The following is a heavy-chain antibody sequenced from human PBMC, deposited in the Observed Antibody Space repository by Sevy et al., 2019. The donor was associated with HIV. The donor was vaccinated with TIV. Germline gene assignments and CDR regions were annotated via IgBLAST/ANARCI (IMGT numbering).Heavy chain of an antibody. CDR3: AREGCTKPHDY. Sequence: AGSLRLSCAASGFTFSKYSMSWVRQPPVKVLEWVSTLSFGCGEINYADSVKGRFTISRDNSKSSVYLQMNNLRPEDTAVYYCAREGCTKPHDYWGQGTLVTVSS. J-gene: IGHJ4*02. CDR1: GFTFSKYS. V-gene: IGHV3-23*01. D-gene: IGHD2-8*01. CDR2: LSFGCGEI.